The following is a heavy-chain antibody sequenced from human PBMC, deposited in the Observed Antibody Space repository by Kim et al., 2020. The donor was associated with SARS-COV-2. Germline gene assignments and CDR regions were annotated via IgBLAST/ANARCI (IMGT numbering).Heavy chain of an antibody. V-gene: IGHV4-4*02. J-gene: IGHJ6*02. D-gene: IGHD6-13*01. CDR1: GGSISSSNW. CDR3: ARDSRRQAYYYGMDV. Sequence: SENLSLTCAVSGGSISSSNWWSWVRQPPGKGLEWIGEIYHSGSTNYNPSLKSRVTISVDKSKNQFSLKLSSVTAADTAVYYCARDSRRQAYYYGMDVWGQGTTVTVS. CDR2: IYHSGST.